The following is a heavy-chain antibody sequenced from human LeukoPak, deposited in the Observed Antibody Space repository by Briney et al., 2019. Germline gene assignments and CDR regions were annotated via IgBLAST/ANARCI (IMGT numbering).Heavy chain of an antibody. CDR3: ARGRGYARGRFDY. CDR2: INHSGST. CDR1: GGSFSGYY. D-gene: IGHD3-16*01. V-gene: IGHV4-34*01. J-gene: IGHJ4*02. Sequence: PSETLSLTCAVYGGSFSGYYWSWIRQPPGKGLEWIGEINHSGSTNYNPSLKSRVTISVDTSKNQFSLKLSSVTAADTAVYYCARGRGYARGRFDYWGQGTLVTVSS.